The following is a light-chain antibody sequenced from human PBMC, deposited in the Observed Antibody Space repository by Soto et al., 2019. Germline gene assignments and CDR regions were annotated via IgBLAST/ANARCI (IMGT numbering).Light chain of an antibody. V-gene: IGKV1-39*01. Sequence: DIQMTQSPASLSASVGERVTITCRASQTISSYLNWYQQKLGAAPKLLIYSASTLQTGVPSRFSGSGFGTDYTLTISSLQPADLAIYYCQQTFRTPHTFGQGTKVDI. CDR1: QTISSY. CDR3: QQTFRTPHT. J-gene: IGKJ2*01. CDR2: SAS.